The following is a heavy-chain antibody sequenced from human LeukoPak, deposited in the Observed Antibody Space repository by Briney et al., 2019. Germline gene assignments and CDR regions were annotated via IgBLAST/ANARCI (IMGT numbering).Heavy chain of an antibody. CDR3: TRGDLYYDFWSGYYRPYYFDY. Sequence: GGSLRLSCTASGFTFGDYAMSWVRQAPGKGLEWVGFISSKAYGGTTEYVASVKGRFTISRDDSKSIAYLQMNILKTEDTAVYYCTRGDLYYDFWSGYYRPYYFDYWGQGTLVTVSS. D-gene: IGHD3-3*01. J-gene: IGHJ4*02. CDR2: ISSKAYGGTT. CDR1: GFTFGDYA. V-gene: IGHV3-49*04.